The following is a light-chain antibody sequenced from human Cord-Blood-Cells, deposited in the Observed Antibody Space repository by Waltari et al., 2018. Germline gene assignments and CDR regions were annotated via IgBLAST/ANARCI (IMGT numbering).Light chain of an antibody. CDR2: AAS. J-gene: IGKJ1*01. CDR3: QQYYSYPRT. Sequence: AIRMTQSPSSLSASTGDRVTITCRASQGISSYLAWYQQKPGTAPKLRIYAASTLQSGVPSRFSGSGSGTEFTLTISCLQSEDFATYYCQQYYSYPRTFGQGTKVEIK. CDR1: QGISSY. V-gene: IGKV1-8*01.